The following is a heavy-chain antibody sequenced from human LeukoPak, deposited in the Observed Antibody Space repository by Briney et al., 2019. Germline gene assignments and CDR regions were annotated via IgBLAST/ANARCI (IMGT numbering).Heavy chain of an antibody. CDR1: GFTFSSYG. Sequence: PGRSLRLSCAASGFTFSSYGMHWVRQAPGKGLEWVAVISYDGSNKYYADSVKGRFTISRDNSKNTLYLQMNSLRAEDTAVYYCAKAGIAAAIYYYYYMDVWGKGTTVTVSS. J-gene: IGHJ6*03. D-gene: IGHD6-13*01. CDR3: AKAGIAAAIYYYYYMDV. V-gene: IGHV3-30*18. CDR2: ISYDGSNK.